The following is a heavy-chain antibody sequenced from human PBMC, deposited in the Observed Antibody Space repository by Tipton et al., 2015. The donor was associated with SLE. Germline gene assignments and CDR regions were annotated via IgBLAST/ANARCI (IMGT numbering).Heavy chain of an antibody. CDR2: IYYSGST. CDR1: GGSISSYY. J-gene: IGHJ3*02. V-gene: IGHV4-59*08. CDR3: ARRPWAFDI. Sequence: TLSLTCTVSGGSISSYYWSWIRQPPGKGLEWIGHIYYSGSTNYNPSLKSRVTISVDTSKNQFSLKLSSVTAADTAVYYCARRPWAFDIWGQGTMVTVSS.